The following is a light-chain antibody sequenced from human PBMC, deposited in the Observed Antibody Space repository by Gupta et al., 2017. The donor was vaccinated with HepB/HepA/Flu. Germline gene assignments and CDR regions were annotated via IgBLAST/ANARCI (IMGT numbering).Light chain of an antibody. CDR2: TRS. V-gene: IGKV2-40*01. Sequence: DSVMRHTTLSLPVTPGEPASIVCRPSQSLFNSADGNTYLDWYLQKPGQSPQLLIHTRSFRAFGVPDKFSGSGSGTDFTLKISRVEAEDVGTYCCRQRISLPYTFGGGTKVELK. CDR1: QSLFNSADGNTY. CDR3: RQRISLPYT. J-gene: IGKJ4*01.